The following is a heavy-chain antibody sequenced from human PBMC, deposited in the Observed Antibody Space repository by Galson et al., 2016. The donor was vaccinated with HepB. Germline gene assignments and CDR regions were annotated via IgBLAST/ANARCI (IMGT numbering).Heavy chain of an antibody. Sequence: SVKVSCKASGYTFKSFSISWVRQAPGQGLEWLSWISANNGNTTYTQSLKGRVTMATDAFTTTAYMELRSLRSDDTAVYFCARGGWYLDYWGQGALVTVSS. CDR1: GYTFKSFS. CDR3: ARGGWYLDY. CDR2: ISANNGNT. D-gene: IGHD2-15*01. J-gene: IGHJ4*02. V-gene: IGHV1-18*01.